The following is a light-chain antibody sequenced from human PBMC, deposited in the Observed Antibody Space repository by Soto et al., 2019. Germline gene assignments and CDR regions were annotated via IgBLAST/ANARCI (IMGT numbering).Light chain of an antibody. Sequence: EIVWTQSPATLSLSPGERATLSCRASQSVSSYLAWYQQKPCQAPRLLIYDASNRATGIPARFSGSGSGTDFTLTISSLEPEDFAVYYGQQRSNWPMITFGQGTRLEIK. CDR3: QQRSNWPMIT. J-gene: IGKJ5*01. CDR2: DAS. V-gene: IGKV3-11*01. CDR1: QSVSSY.